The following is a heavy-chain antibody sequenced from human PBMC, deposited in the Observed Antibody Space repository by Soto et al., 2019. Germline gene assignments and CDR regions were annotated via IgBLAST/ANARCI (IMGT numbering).Heavy chain of an antibody. D-gene: IGHD2-2*01. J-gene: IGHJ5*02. Sequence: GGSLRLSCTASGFTFGDYAMSWVRQAPGKGLEWVGFIRSKAYGGTTEYAASVKGRFTISRDDSKSIAYLQMNSLKTEDTAVYYCTRGPRIVVVPAPTDLYNWFDPWGQGTLVTVSS. CDR1: GFTFGDYA. CDR2: IRSKAYGGTT. V-gene: IGHV3-49*04. CDR3: TRGPRIVVVPAPTDLYNWFDP.